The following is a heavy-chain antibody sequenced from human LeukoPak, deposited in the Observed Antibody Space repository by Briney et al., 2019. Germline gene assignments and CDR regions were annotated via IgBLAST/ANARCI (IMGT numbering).Heavy chain of an antibody. D-gene: IGHD2-15*01. J-gene: IGHJ3*02. CDR3: ARDRVVGLGLDNAFDI. CDR2: IIPIFGTA. Sequence: ASVKVSCKASGGXFSRYAISWVRQAPGQGLEWMGGIIPIFGTANYAQKFQGRVTITADESTSTAYMELSSLRSEDTAVYFCARDRVVGLGLDNAFDIWGQGTVVTVSS. CDR1: GGXFSRYA. V-gene: IGHV1-69*13.